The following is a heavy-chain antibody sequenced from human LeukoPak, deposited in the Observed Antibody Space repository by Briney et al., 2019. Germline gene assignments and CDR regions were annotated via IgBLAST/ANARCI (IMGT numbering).Heavy chain of an antibody. V-gene: IGHV3-9*01. D-gene: IGHD6-19*01. Sequence: GGSLRLSCAASGFTFDDYAMHRVRQAPGKGLEWVSGISWNSGSIGYADSVKGRFTISRDNAKNSLYLQMNSLRAEDTALYYCAKGIGSGWYEYYGMDVWGQGTTVTVSS. J-gene: IGHJ6*02. CDR2: ISWNSGSI. CDR1: GFTFDDYA. CDR3: AKGIGSGWYEYYGMDV.